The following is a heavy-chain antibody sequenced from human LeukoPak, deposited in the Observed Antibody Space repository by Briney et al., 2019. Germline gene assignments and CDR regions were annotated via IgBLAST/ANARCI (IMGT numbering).Heavy chain of an antibody. V-gene: IGHV1-18*01. Sequence: GASVKVSCKASGYTFTSYGISWVRQAPGQGLEWMGWISAYNGNTNYAQKLQGRVTMTTDTSTSTAYMELRSLRSDDTAVYYCARDLPRTPEDPGFDYWGQGTLVTVSS. D-gene: IGHD1-14*01. CDR3: ARDLPRTPEDPGFDY. CDR2: ISAYNGNT. CDR1: GYTFTSYG. J-gene: IGHJ4*02.